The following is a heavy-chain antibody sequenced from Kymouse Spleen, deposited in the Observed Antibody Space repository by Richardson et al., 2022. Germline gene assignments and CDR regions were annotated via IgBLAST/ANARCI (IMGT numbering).Heavy chain of an antibody. CDR2: IWYDGSNK. D-gene: IGHD6-6*01. CDR3: ARGPDSSSRGWFDP. J-gene: IGHJ5*02. V-gene: IGHV3-33*01. CDR1: GFTFSSYG. Sequence: QVQLVESGGGVVQPGRSLRLSCAASGFTFSSYGMHWVRQAPGKGLEWVAVIWYDGSNKYYADSVKGRFTISRDNSKNTLYLQMNSLRAEDTAVYYCARGPDSSSRGWFDPWGQGTLVTVSS.